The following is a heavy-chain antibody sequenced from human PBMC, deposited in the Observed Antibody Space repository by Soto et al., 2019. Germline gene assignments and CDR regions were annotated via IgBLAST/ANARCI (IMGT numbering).Heavy chain of an antibody. D-gene: IGHD7-27*01. CDR2: IYPGDSDI. J-gene: IGHJ6*02. CDR3: AYLSLGHGMDV. Sequence: QKPGKGLEWMGIIYPGDSDIRYSPSFQGQVTISADKSISTAYLQWSSLKASDTAMYYCAYLSLGHGMDVWGQGTTVTVSS. V-gene: IGHV5-51*01.